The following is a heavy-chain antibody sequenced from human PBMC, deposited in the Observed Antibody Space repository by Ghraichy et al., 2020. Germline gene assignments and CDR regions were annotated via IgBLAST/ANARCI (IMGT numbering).Heavy chain of an antibody. CDR3: TTYSNSYYYYGMDV. Sequence: GESLNISCAASGFTFSGSAMHWVRQASGKGLEWVGRIRSKANSYATASAASVKGRFTISRDDSKNTAYLQMNSLKTEDTAVYYCTTYSNSYYYYGMDVWGQGTTVTVSS. CDR2: IRSKANSYAT. V-gene: IGHV3-73*01. D-gene: IGHD4-11*01. CDR1: GFTFSGSA. J-gene: IGHJ6*02.